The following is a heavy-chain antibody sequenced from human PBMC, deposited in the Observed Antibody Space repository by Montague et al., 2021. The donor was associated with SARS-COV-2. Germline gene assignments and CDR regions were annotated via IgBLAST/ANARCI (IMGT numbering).Heavy chain of an antibody. D-gene: IGHD5-18*01. V-gene: IGHV3-74*01. Sequence: SLRLSCAASGFTFSSYWMHWVRQAPGKGLVWVSRINSDGSSTSYADSVKGRFTISRDNAKNTLYLQMNSLRAEDTAVYYCARDQGYSYANSYWYFDLWGRGTLVTVSS. CDR1: GFTFSSYW. J-gene: IGHJ2*01. CDR3: ARDQGYSYANSYWYFDL. CDR2: INSDGSST.